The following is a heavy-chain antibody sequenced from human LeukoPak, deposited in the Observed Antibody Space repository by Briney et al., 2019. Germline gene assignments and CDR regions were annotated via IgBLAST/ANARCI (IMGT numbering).Heavy chain of an antibody. Sequence: GSLRLSCAASGFTFSSYSMNWVRQAPGKGLEWVSSISSSSSYIYYADSVKGRFTISRDNAKNSLYLQMNSLRAEDTAVYYCATNPAGYYDSSGYRGDYWGQGTLVTVSS. V-gene: IGHV3-21*01. D-gene: IGHD3-22*01. J-gene: IGHJ4*02. CDR2: ISSSSSYI. CDR1: GFTFSSYS. CDR3: ATNPAGYYDSSGYRGDY.